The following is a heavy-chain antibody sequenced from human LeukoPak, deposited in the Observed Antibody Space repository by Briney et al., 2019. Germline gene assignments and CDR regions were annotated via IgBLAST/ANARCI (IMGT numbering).Heavy chain of an antibody. CDR3: TTDLTHDYYDSSGYYPELDY. V-gene: IGHV3-15*01. J-gene: IGHJ4*02. Sequence: GGSLRLSCAASGFTFSNAWMSWVRQAPGKGLEWIVRSKSKTDGGTTDYAAPVKGRFTISRDDSKNTLYLQMNSLKTEDTAVYYRTTDLTHDYYDSSGYYPELDYWGQGTLVTVSS. CDR1: GFTFSNAW. CDR2: SKSKTDGGTT. D-gene: IGHD3-22*01.